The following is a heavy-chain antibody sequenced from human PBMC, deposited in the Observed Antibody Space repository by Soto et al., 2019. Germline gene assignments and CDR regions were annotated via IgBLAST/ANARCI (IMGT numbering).Heavy chain of an antibody. V-gene: IGHV3-74*01. CDR1: GFTFSNYY. D-gene: IGHD6-19*01. Sequence: VQLVESGGGLVQPGGSLRLSCAASGFTFSNYYMHWVRQAPGMGLVWVSCLSGDGSRTYYADSVKGRFTISRDNAKNTLYLQMNSLRGEDTAVYYCVRDFMTMAGINWGQGTLVTVSS. CDR3: VRDFMTMAGIN. CDR2: LSGDGSRT. J-gene: IGHJ4*02.